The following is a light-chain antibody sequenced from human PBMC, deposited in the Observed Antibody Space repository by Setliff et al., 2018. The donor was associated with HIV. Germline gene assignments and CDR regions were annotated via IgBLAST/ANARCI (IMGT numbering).Light chain of an antibody. CDR2: EVN. CDR1: SSDVGGYNY. Sequence: QSALTQPPSASESPGQSVTISCTGTSSDVGGYNYVSWYQQHPGKAPQVMIYEVNKRPSGVPDRFSGSKSGNTASLTVSGLQADDEADYYCSSYAGSNNMIFGGGTKVTVL. V-gene: IGLV2-8*01. CDR3: SSYAGSNNMI. J-gene: IGLJ2*01.